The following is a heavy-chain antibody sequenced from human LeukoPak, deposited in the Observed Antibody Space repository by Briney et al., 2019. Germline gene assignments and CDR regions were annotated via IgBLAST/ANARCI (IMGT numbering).Heavy chain of an antibody. CDR3: ARDPVASPLVAFDI. CDR2: IKQDGSEK. J-gene: IGHJ3*02. D-gene: IGHD2-21*01. V-gene: IGHV3-7*01. CDR1: GFTFSSYW. Sequence: GGSLRLSCAASGFTFSSYWMSWDRQAPGKGLEWVANIKQDGSEKYYVDSVKGRCTISRDNAKNSLYLQMNSLRADDTAVYYCARDPVASPLVAFDIWGQGTMVTVSS.